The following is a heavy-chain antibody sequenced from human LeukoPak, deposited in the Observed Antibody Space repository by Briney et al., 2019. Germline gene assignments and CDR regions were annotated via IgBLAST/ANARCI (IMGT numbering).Heavy chain of an antibody. J-gene: IGHJ6*02. D-gene: IGHD6-13*01. CDR2: IYYSGST. CDR1: GGSISSYY. Sequence: PPETLSLTCTVSGGSISSYYWSWIRQPPGKGLEWIGYIYYSGSTNYNPSLKSRVTISVETSKNQFSLKLSSVTAADTAVYYCARVTAAAGSLYYYGMDVWGQGTTVTVSS. CDR3: ARVTAAAGSLYYYGMDV. V-gene: IGHV4-59*01.